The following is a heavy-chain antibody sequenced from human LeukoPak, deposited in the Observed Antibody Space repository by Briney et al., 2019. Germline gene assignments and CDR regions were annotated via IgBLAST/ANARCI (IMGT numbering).Heavy chain of an antibody. CDR2: INPNSGGT. CDR1: GYTFTGYY. D-gene: IGHD5-18*01. J-gene: IGHJ6*02. Sequence: GASVKVSCKASGYTFTGYYMHWVRQAPGQGLEWMGWINPNSGGTNYAQKFQGRVTMTRDTSISTAYMELSRLRSDDTAVYYCASLGYSYGYFYYYGMDVWGQGTTATVSS. V-gene: IGHV1-2*02. CDR3: ASLGYSYGYFYYYGMDV.